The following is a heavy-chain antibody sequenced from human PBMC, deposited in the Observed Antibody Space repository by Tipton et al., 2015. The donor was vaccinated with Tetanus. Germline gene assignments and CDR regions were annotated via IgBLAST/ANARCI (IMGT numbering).Heavy chain of an antibody. CDR1: GGSVNDGRFY. D-gene: IGHD1-7*01. J-gene: IGHJ6*01. CDR3: ARDRITGPTGRYYAMDV. V-gene: IGHV4-61*01. CDR2: IYYSGSA. Sequence: LRLSCTVSGGSVNDGRFYWTWIRQPPGKALEWVAHIYYSGSATYNPSVARRATVSIDMSKNQFSLRLTSATAADTAVYYCARDRITGPTGRYYAMDVWWQGSTVTVSS.